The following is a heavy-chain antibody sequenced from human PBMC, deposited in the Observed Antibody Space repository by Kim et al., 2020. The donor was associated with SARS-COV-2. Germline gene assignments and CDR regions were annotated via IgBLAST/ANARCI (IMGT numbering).Heavy chain of an antibody. V-gene: IGHV4-4*08. Sequence: SARSTTYNPALKSPFTISVDTSKNQFSLHLSSVTAADTAVYYCARRFDYWGQGTLVTVSS. CDR2: SARST. J-gene: IGHJ4*02. CDR3: ARRFDY.